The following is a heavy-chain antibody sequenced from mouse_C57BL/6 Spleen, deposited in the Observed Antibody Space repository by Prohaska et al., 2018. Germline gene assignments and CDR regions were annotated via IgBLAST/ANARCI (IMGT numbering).Heavy chain of an antibody. J-gene: IGHJ4*01. V-gene: IGHV1-50*01. D-gene: IGHD2-3*01. CDR3: ARIYDGYRGYAMDY. Sequence: QVQLQQPGAELVKPGASVKLSCKASGYTFTSYWMQWVKQRPGQGLEWIGEIDPSDSYTNYNQKFKGKATLTVDTSSSTAYMQLSSLTSEDSAVYYCARIYDGYRGYAMDYWGQGTSVTVSS. CDR1: GYTFTSYW. CDR2: IDPSDSYT.